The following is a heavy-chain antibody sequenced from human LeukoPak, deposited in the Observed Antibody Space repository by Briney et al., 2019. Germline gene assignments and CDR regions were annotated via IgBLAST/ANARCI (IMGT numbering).Heavy chain of an antibody. D-gene: IGHD3-22*01. CDR3: AKGTYYDSSGAIDY. CDR2: ISWNSGSI. CDR1: GFTFDDYA. J-gene: IGHJ4*02. V-gene: IGHV3-9*01. Sequence: TGGSLRLSCAASGFTFDDYAMHWVRQAPGKGLEWVSGISWNSGSIGYADSVKGRFTISRDNAKNSLYLQMNSLRAEDTALYYCAKGTYYDSSGAIDYWGQGTPVTVSS.